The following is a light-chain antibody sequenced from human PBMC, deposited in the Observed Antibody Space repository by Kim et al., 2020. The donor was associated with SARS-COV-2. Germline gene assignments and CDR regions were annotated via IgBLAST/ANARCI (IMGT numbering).Light chain of an antibody. CDR2: DVS. V-gene: IGLV2-8*01. Sequence: GTSVDISCTGTSSDVGRYNYVSWYQHHPGKAPKLIIYDVSKRPTGVPDRFSGAKSGNTASLTVSGLQAEDEADYYCSSYAGSNDLVFGGGTQLTVL. J-gene: IGLJ2*01. CDR3: SSYAGSNDLV. CDR1: SSDVGRYNY.